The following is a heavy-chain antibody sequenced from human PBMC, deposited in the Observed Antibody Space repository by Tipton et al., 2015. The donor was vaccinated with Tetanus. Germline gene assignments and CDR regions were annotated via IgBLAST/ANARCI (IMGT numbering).Heavy chain of an antibody. V-gene: IGHV4-61*08. Sequence: TLSLTCTVSGASLRGGDYHWSWIRQPPGKGLEWLAYISGSGATNSNYYLKSRITMTRDTSRNQFSLTLTSVTAADTGVYYCAGSQWLDGFIFDYWGQGSLVTVAS. CDR3: AGSQWLDGFIFDY. CDR1: GASLRGGDYH. J-gene: IGHJ4*02. D-gene: IGHD6-19*01. CDR2: ISGSGAT.